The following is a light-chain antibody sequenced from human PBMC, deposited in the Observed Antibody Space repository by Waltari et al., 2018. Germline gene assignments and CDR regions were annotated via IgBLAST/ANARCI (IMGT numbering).Light chain of an antibody. J-gene: IGKJ1*01. V-gene: IGKV3-20*01. CDR1: QSVSRA. CDR2: GAS. Sequence: SCRASQSVSRALAWYQQNPGQAPRLIIYGASNRATGIPDRFSGSGSGTDFSLIISRLEPEDFAVYYCQHYVSLPVTFGQGTKVEIK. CDR3: QHYVSLPVT.